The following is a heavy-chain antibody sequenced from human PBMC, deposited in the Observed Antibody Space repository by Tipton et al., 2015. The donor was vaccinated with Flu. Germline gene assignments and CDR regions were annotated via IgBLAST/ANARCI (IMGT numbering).Heavy chain of an antibody. J-gene: IGHJ4*02. V-gene: IGHV4-39*07. CDR1: GGSISTTIYY. CDR3: VRGSGSGTFMIFDL. Sequence: TLSLTCTVPGGSISTTIYYWGWVRQPPGKGLEWIGSIYYSGTTYYNPSLKSRVTMSVDASRQQFSLNLRSMTAADTAVYYCVRGSGSGTFMIFDLWGQGTLVTVSS. CDR2: IYYSGTT. D-gene: IGHD3-10*01.